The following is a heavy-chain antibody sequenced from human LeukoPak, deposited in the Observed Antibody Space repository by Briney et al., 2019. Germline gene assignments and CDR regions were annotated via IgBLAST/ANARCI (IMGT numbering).Heavy chain of an antibody. V-gene: IGHV4-31*03. CDR2: LYYSGNT. Sequence: SQTLSLTCTVSGGSISSGSYWWSWIRQHPEKGLEWIGYLYYSGNTYYNPSLKSRVSISVDTSKNQLSLTLTSVTAADTAVYYCATSIEAEIWYFDYWGQGTLVTVSS. J-gene: IGHJ4*02. CDR3: ATSIEAEIWYFDY. D-gene: IGHD1-14*01. CDR1: GGSISSGSYW.